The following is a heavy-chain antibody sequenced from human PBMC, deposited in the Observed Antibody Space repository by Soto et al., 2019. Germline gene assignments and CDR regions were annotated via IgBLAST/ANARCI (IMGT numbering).Heavy chain of an antibody. CDR1: GGSISSSSYY. CDR2: IYYSGST. Sequence: SETLSLTCTVSGGSISSSSYYWGWIRQPPGKGLEWIGSIYYSGSTYYNPSLKSRVTISVDTSKNQFSLKLSSVTAADTAVYYRARLGRFLEWLPSFDYWGQGTLVTVSS. CDR3: ARLGRFLEWLPSFDY. V-gene: IGHV4-39*01. D-gene: IGHD3-3*01. J-gene: IGHJ4*02.